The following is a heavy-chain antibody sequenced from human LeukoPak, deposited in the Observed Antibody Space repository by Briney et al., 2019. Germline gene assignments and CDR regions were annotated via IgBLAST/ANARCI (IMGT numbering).Heavy chain of an antibody. CDR3: ARRDWVSGAVRAFDI. CDR2: ISNDSVDK. Sequence: KPGGSLRLSCVGSGFIFSDYYMSWIRQAPGKGLEWVSYISNDSVDKYYVDPVRGRFTISRDNAKKSMYLQMSGLRVEDTAVYYCARRDWVSGAVRAFDIWGQGTMVTVSA. CDR1: GFIFSDYY. D-gene: IGHD3-3*01. V-gene: IGHV3-11*04. J-gene: IGHJ3*02.